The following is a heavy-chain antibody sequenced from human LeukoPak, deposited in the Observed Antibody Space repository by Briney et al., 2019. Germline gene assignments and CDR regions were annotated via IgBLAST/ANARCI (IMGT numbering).Heavy chain of an antibody. CDR3: AKDDYHYGSGSYPSD. J-gene: IGHJ4*02. CDR2: ISGSGGST. Sequence: GGSLRLSCAASGFTVSSNYMSWVRQAPGKGPEWVSAISGSGGSTYYADSVKGRLTISRDNSKNTLYLQMNSLRAEDTAVYYCAKDDYHYGSGSYPSDWGQGTLVTVSS. V-gene: IGHV3-23*01. D-gene: IGHD3-10*01. CDR1: GFTVSSNY.